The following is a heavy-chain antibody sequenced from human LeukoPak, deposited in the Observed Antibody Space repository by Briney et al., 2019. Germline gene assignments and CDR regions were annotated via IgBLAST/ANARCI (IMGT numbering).Heavy chain of an antibody. D-gene: IGHD1-14*01. CDR2: ISSSGGTT. V-gene: IGHV3-23*01. CDR1: GFTFSSSV. CDR3: ARTERFDP. Sequence: GGSLRLSCAASGFTFSSSVMSWVGQAPGKGLEWVSAISSSGGTTKYADSVKGRFTTSRDNSKKMVYLQMNSLRAEDTAVYYCARTERFDPWGQGTLVTVSS. J-gene: IGHJ5*02.